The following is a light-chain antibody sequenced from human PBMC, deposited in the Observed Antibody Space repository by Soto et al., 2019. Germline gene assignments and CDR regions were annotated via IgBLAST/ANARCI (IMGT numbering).Light chain of an antibody. J-gene: IGKJ2*01. Sequence: EIVLTQSPATLSLSPGERATLSCRASQSVSSYLAWYQQKPGQAPRLLIYDASNRATGIPARFSGSGYGTDFTLTISSLEPEDFAVYYCQQRSNWPPEYTFGQGTKREIK. V-gene: IGKV3-11*01. CDR1: QSVSSY. CDR2: DAS. CDR3: QQRSNWPPEYT.